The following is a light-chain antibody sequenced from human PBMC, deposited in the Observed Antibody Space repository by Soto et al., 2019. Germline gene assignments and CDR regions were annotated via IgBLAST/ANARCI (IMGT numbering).Light chain of an antibody. CDR1: QNIITY. CDR2: ASS. V-gene: IGKV1-39*01. Sequence: DVQLTQSPSSLSVFVGDSVTVTCRASQNIITYLHWYHQKPGEAPTLLINASSTLQSGVPSRFSGSGSGTDFTLTINSLQPEDVRTYYCQQSYSNPTFGQGTTVEIK. J-gene: IGKJ1*01. CDR3: QQSYSNPT.